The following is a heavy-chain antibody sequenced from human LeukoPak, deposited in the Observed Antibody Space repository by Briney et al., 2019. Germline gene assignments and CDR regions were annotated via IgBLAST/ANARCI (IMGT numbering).Heavy chain of an antibody. CDR1: GFTFSSYW. CDR2: INRDGSST. CDR3: ARDGYCGGDC. D-gene: IGHD2-21*02. V-gene: IGHV3-74*01. J-gene: IGHJ3*01. Sequence: GGSLRLSCAASGFTFSSYWMHWVRQAPGQGLVWVSHINRDGSSTSYADSVKGRFTISRDNAKNTLYLQMNSLRAEDTAVYYCARDGYCGGDCWGQGTMVTVSS.